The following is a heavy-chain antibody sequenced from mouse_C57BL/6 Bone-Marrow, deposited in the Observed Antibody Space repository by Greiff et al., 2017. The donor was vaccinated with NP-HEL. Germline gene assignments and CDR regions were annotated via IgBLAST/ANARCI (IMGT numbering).Heavy chain of an antibody. CDR2: IYPGDGDT. D-gene: IGHD1-1*01. Sequence: QVQLQQSGPELVKPGASVKISCKASGYAFSSSWMNWVKQRPGKGLEWIGRIYPGDGDTNYNGKFKGKATLTADKSSSTAYMQLSSLTSEDSAVYFCGYYGSSFWFAYWGQGTLVTVSA. CDR1: GYAFSSSW. V-gene: IGHV1-82*01. CDR3: GYYGSSFWFAY. J-gene: IGHJ3*01.